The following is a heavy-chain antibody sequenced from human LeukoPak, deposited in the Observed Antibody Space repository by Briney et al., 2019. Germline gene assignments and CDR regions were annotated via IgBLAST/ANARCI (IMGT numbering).Heavy chain of an antibody. D-gene: IGHD3-10*01. CDR3: VRGGFGHAMDV. CDR2: IWYDGSNK. V-gene: IGHV3-33*01. CDR1: GFTFSSYG. Sequence: GRSLRLSCAASGFTFSSYGMHWVRQAPGKGLEWVAVIWYDGSNKYYADSVKGRSTISRDNAKNTLYLQMTSLGAEDTAVYYCVRGGFGHAMDVWGQGTTVTVSS. J-gene: IGHJ6*02.